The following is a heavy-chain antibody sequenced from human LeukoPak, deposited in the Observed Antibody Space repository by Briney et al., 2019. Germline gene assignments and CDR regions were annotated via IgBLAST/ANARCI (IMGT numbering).Heavy chain of an antibody. V-gene: IGHV3-33*01. D-gene: IGHD2-15*01. CDR1: GFTFSSYG. CDR3: ARDPRYCSGGSCANAFDI. J-gene: IGHJ3*02. CDR2: IWYDGSNK. Sequence: PGGSLRLSCAASGFTFSSYGMHWVRQAPGKGLGWVAVIWYDGSNKYYADSVKGRFTISRDNSKNTLYLQMNSLRAEDTAVYYCARDPRYCSGGSCANAFDIWGQGTMVTVSS.